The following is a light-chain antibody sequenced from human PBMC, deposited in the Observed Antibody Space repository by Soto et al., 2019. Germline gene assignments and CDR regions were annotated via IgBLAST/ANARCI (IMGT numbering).Light chain of an antibody. CDR1: QSVNRW. Sequence: DIQMTQSPSTLSASVGDRVTITCRASQSVNRWVAWYQQKPGKVPKLLIYEASNLESGVPSRFSGSGSGTQFTLTISSLQPDDFATYYCQRYKSDSETFGQGTRVEIK. J-gene: IGKJ1*01. CDR2: EAS. CDR3: QRYKSDSET. V-gene: IGKV1-5*03.